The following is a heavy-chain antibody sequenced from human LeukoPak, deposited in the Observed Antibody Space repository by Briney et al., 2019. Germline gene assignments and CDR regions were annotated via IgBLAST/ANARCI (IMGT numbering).Heavy chain of an antibody. D-gene: IGHD3-10*01. CDR1: GFTFSSCA. V-gene: IGHV4-39*01. CDR3: ARVFPDG. Sequence: GSLRLSCAASGFTFSSCAMSWVRQPPGKGLEWIGSIYYSGSTYYNPSLKSRVTISVDTSKNQFSLKLSSVTAADTAVYYCARVFPDGWGQGTLVTVSS. CDR2: IYYSGST. J-gene: IGHJ4*02.